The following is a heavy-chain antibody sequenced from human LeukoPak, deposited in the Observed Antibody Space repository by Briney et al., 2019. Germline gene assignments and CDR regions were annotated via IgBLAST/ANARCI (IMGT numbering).Heavy chain of an antibody. CDR3: ARRMGSGATYPRTFDY. J-gene: IGHJ4*02. Sequence: PSETLSLTCTVTGGSISTRNHYWGWLRQPPGKELESIGSIGYTGTTNSNPSLKSRVTLSVDTSKNQVSLTLSSVTAADTAVYFCARRMGSGATYPRTFDYWGQGTLVTVSS. CDR2: IGYTGTT. D-gene: IGHD2-8*02. V-gene: IGHV4-39*01. CDR1: GGSISTRNHY.